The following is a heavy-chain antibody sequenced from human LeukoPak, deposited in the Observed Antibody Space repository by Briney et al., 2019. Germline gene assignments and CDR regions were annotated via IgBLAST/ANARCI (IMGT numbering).Heavy chain of an antibody. CDR2: IKRKTDGGTT. CDR1: GFTFSNAW. Sequence: GGSLRLSCAASGFTFSNAWMSWVRQAPGKGLEWVGRIKRKTDGGTTDYAAPVKGRFTISRDDSKNTLYLQMNSLKIEDTAVYYCTTEGWNWGQGTLVTVSS. CDR3: TTEGWN. V-gene: IGHV3-15*01. J-gene: IGHJ4*02. D-gene: IGHD5-24*01.